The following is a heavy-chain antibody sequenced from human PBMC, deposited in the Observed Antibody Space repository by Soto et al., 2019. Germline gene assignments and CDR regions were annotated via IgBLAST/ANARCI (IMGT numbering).Heavy chain of an antibody. J-gene: IGHJ4*02. CDR2: ISYDGSNK. V-gene: IGHV3-30-3*01. CDR3: ARESGGSYGTLDY. D-gene: IGHD1-26*01. CDR1: GFTFSSYA. Sequence: QVQLVESGGGVVQPGRSLRLSCAASGFTFSSYAMHWVRQAPGKGLEWVAVISYDGSNKYYADSVKGRFIISRDNSKNTLYLQMNSLRAEDTVVYYCARESGGSYGTLDYWAREPWSPSPQ.